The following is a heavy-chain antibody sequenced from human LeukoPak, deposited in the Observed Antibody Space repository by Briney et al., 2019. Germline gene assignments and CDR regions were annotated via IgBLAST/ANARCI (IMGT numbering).Heavy chain of an antibody. Sequence: GGSLRLSCAASGFTVSSNYMSWVRQAPGKGLEWVSVLYSGGSTYYADSVKGRFTISRDNSKNTLYLQMNSLRDEDTAVYYCAKDRSMTGNNDAFDIWGQGTMVTVSS. V-gene: IGHV3-66*01. CDR3: AKDRSMTGNNDAFDI. CDR2: LYSGGST. CDR1: GFTVSSNY. J-gene: IGHJ3*02. D-gene: IGHD1-20*01.